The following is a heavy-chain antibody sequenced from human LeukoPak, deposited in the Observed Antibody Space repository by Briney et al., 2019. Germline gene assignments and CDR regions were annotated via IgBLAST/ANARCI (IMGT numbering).Heavy chain of an antibody. D-gene: IGHD3-22*01. CDR1: GYTFTSYD. CDR3: ARELGITAYDSSGYGLGY. V-gene: IGHV1-8*02. CDR2: MNPNSGNT. Sequence: ASVKVSCKASGYTFTSYDINWVRQATGQGLEWMGWMNPNSGNTGYAQKFQGRVTMTRNTSISTAYMELSSLRSEDTAVYYCARELGITAYDSSGYGLGYWGQGTLVTVSS. J-gene: IGHJ4*02.